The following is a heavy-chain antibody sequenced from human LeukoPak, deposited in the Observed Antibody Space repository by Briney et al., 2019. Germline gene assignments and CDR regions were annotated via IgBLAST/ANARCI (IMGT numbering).Heavy chain of an antibody. CDR1: GGSISSGTYY. J-gene: IGHJ4*02. D-gene: IGHD4-17*01. V-gene: IGHV4-39*01. CDR2: IYYGGST. CDR3: AILNGDLVDY. Sequence: PSETLSLTCTVSGGSISSGTYYWGWIRQPPGKGLEWIGSIYYGGSTYYNPSLKSRVTISVDTSKNQFSLKLSSVSAADTAVYNCAILNGDLVDYWGQGSLVTVSS.